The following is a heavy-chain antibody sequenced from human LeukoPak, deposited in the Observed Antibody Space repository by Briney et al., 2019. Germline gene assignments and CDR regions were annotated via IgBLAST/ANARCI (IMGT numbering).Heavy chain of an antibody. CDR2: VHYTGST. D-gene: IGHD6-19*01. V-gene: IGHV4-59*08. Sequence: KSSETLSLTCTVSGASISSTYWSWIRQPPGKGLDWIGFVHYTGSTNYNPSLKSRVTMSVDTSKNRFSLRLTSVTAADTAVYYCARGGWSLDYWGQGILVTVSS. CDR1: GASISSTY. CDR3: ARGGWSLDY. J-gene: IGHJ4*02.